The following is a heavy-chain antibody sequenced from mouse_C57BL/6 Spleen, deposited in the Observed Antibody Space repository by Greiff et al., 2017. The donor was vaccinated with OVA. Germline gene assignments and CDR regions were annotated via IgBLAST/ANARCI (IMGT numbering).Heavy chain of an antibody. D-gene: IGHD2-10*01. J-gene: IGHJ3*01. CDR1: GFTFSNYW. Sequence: DVQLVESGGGLVQPGGSMKLSCVASGFTFSNYWMNWARQSPEKGLEWVAQIRLKSDNYATHYAESVKGRFTISRDDSKSSVYLQMNNLRAEDTGIYYCTSYDGAYWGQGTLVTVSA. CDR3: TSYDGAY. V-gene: IGHV6-3*01. CDR2: IRLKSDNYAT.